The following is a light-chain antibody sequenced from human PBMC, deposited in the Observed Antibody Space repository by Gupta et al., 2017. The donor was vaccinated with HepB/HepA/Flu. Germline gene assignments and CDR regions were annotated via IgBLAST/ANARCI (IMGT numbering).Light chain of an antibody. Sequence: EIVLTQSPATLSLSPGERATLSCRARQSVSSYLAWYQQKPGQAPRLLIYDASNRATGIPARFSGSGSGTDFTLTISSLEPEDVAVYYCQQRRNCPPESTFGPGTKVDIK. CDR3: QQRRNCPPEST. V-gene: IGKV3-11*01. J-gene: IGKJ3*01. CDR2: DAS. CDR1: QSVSSY.